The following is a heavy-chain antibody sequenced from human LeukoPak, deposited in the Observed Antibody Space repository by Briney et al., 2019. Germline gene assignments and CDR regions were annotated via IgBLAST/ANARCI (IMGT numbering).Heavy chain of an antibody. D-gene: IGHD1-26*01. V-gene: IGHV3-74*01. CDR1: GFTFSSYW. CDR3: ARDIFSGSFDAFDI. CDR2: INSDGSST. Sequence: GGSLRLSCAASGFTFSSYWMHWVRQAPGKGLVWVSRINSDGSSTSYADSVKGRFTIPRDNAKNTLYLQMNSLRAEDTAAYYCARDIFSGSFDAFDIWGQGTMVTVSS. J-gene: IGHJ3*02.